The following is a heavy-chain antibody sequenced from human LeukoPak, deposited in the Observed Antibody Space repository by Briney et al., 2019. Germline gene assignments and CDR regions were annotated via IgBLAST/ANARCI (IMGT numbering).Heavy chain of an antibody. CDR3: ASPSGDWDAFDI. J-gene: IGHJ3*02. Sequence: ASVKVSCKASGYTFTSYYMHWVRQAPGQGLEWMGIINPSGGSTSYAQKFQGRVTMTRDTSTSTAYMELSRLRSDDTAVYYCASPSGDWDAFDIWGQGTMVTVSS. CDR2: INPSGGST. D-gene: IGHD3-10*01. CDR1: GYTFTSYY. V-gene: IGHV1-46*01.